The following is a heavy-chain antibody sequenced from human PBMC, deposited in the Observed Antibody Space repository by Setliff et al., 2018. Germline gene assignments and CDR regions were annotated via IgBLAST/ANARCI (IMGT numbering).Heavy chain of an antibody. CDR1: GGSISSSNYY. D-gene: IGHD6-19*01. V-gene: IGHV4-39*02. Sequence: PSETLSLTCTVSGGSISSSNYYWGWIRQPPGKGLEWIGNIYNSGSTYYNPSLKSRVTMSVDTSKNHFSLKLTSVTAADTALYCCARGGSSGWYGGAFDMWGQGTMVTVSS. CDR2: IYNSGST. CDR3: ARGGSSGWYGGAFDM. J-gene: IGHJ3*02.